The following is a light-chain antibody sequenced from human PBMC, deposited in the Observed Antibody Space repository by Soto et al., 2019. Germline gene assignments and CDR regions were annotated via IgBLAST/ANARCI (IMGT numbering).Light chain of an antibody. CDR3: EKYNSAPLT. V-gene: IGKV1-27*01. Sequence: DIQMTQSPSSLSASVGDRVTITCRASQGIINYLAWYQQKPGKVPKLLIYAASTLQSGVPSRFSGSGSGTDFTLTISSLQPEEVATYYCEKYNSAPLTVGGGTKVEIK. J-gene: IGKJ4*01. CDR2: AAS. CDR1: QGIINY.